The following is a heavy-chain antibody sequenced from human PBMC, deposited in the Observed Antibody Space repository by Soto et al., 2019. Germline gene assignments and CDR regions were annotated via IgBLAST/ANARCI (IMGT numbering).Heavy chain of an antibody. CDR2: ISDTGSSH. D-gene: IGHD2-2*01. V-gene: IGHV3-30*18. Sequence: GGSLRLSCVGSGFTFSSYGMHWVRQAPGKGLECVAVISDTGSSHYYAASVEGRFTLSRENSKNTLSLHMDRLRVEDTAVYYCAKDRGGDCPDNSCYFGADYWGQGAPVTVSS. CDR1: GFTFSSYG. CDR3: AKDRGGDCPDNSCYFGADY. J-gene: IGHJ4*02.